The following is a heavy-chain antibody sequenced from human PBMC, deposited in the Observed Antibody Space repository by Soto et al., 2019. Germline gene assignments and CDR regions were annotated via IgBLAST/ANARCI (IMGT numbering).Heavy chain of an antibody. V-gene: IGHV1-69*02. CDR3: ASSRYYYDSSGGWFDP. J-gene: IGHJ5*02. CDR2: IIPILGIA. D-gene: IGHD3-22*01. Sequence: QVQLVQSGAEVKKPGSSVKVSCKASGGTFSSYTISWVRQAPGQGLEWMGRIIPILGIANYAQKFQGRVTITADKSTRTAYMELSSLRSEDTAVYYCASSRYYYDSSGGWFDPWGQGTLVTVCS. CDR1: GGTFSSYT.